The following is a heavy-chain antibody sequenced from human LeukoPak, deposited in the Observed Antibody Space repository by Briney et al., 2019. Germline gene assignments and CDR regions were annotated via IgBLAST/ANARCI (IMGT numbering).Heavy chain of an antibody. Sequence: GGSLRLSCAASGFTSSIYWMSWVRQAPGKGLEWVANIKQDGSEKYYVDSVKGRFTISRDDAKNSLYLQMNSLRAEDTALYYCARDRSGGMDVWGQGTTVTVSS. CDR1: GFTSSIYW. J-gene: IGHJ6*02. CDR2: IKQDGSEK. V-gene: IGHV3-7*01. CDR3: ARDRSGGMDV.